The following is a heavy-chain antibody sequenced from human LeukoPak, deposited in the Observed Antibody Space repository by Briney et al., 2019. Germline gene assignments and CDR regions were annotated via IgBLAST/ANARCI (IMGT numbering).Heavy chain of an antibody. CDR3: ARARVAATYYYYYMDV. D-gene: IGHD2-15*01. J-gene: IGHJ6*03. CDR2: INPNSGGT. Sequence: ASVKVSCTASGYTFTSYGISWVRQAPGQGLEWMGWINPNSGGTNYAQKFQGRVTMTRDTSISTAYMELTRLRSDDTAVYYCARARVAATYYYYYMDVWGKGTTVTVSS. V-gene: IGHV1-2*02. CDR1: GYTFTSYG.